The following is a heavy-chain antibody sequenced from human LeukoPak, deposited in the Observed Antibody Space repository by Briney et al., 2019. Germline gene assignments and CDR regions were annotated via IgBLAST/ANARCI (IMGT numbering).Heavy chain of an antibody. Sequence: GGSLRLSCAASGFTFSSYAMSWVRQAPGKGLEWVSAISGSGGSTYYADPVKGRFTISRDNSKNTLYLQMNSLRAEDTAVYYCAKVSAMVFTFDYWGQGTLVTVSS. V-gene: IGHV3-23*01. D-gene: IGHD5-18*01. J-gene: IGHJ4*02. CDR3: AKVSAMVFTFDY. CDR2: ISGSGGST. CDR1: GFTFSSYA.